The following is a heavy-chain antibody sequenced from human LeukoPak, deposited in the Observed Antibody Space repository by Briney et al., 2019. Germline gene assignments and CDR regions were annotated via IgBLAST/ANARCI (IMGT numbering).Heavy chain of an antibody. J-gene: IGHJ4*02. Sequence: GESLKISCKGSGYSFTNYWIGWVRQMPGKGLEFMGIIYPGDSDTRYSPSFQGQVTISADKSISTAYLQWSSLKASDTAMYYCARRADCGGDCYLQYYSDYWGQGTLVTVSS. D-gene: IGHD2-21*02. CDR1: GYSFTNYW. CDR3: ARRADCGGDCYLQYYSDY. CDR2: IYPGDSDT. V-gene: IGHV5-51*01.